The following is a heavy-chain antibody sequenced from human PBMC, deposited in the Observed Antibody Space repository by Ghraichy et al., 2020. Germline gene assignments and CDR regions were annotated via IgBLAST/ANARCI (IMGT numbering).Heavy chain of an antibody. J-gene: IGHJ6*02. CDR3: ARADLWVGMDV. V-gene: IGHV4-4*09. Sequence: SETLSLTCTVSGGSISSYYWSWIRQPPGKGLEWIGYIYTSGSTNYNPSLKSRVTISVDTSKNQFSLKLSSVTAADTAVYYCARADLWVGMDVWGQGTTVTVSS. CDR2: IYTSGST. D-gene: IGHD3-10*01. CDR1: GGSISSYY.